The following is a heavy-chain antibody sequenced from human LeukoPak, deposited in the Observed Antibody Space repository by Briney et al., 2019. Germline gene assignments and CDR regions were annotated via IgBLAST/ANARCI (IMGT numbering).Heavy chain of an antibody. CDR3: AKDSLEAAGNFDY. J-gene: IGHJ4*02. CDR1: GFISNDYA. D-gene: IGHD1-14*01. V-gene: IGHV3-43*02. CDR2: ISGDGDST. Sequence: GGSLRLSCVASGFISNDYAMYWVRQLPGKGLEWVSLISGDGDSTYYEDSVKGRFSMSRDNRRNSVYLQMNSLRIEDTALYYCAKDSLEAAGNFDYWGQGTLVTVS.